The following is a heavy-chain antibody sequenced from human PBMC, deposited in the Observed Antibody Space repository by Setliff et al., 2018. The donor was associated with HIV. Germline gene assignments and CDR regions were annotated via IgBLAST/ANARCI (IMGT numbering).Heavy chain of an antibody. Sequence: ASVKVSCKASGYTFTDYYMHWVRQAPGQGLEWMGWINAGNGHTKYSQKFQGRVSITRATSASTAYMELSSLRSEDTAVYYCARVSGLSGELLYFDYWGLGTLVTVSS. CDR2: INAGNGHT. D-gene: IGHD1-26*01. CDR1: GYTFTDYY. CDR3: ARVSGLSGELLYFDY. J-gene: IGHJ4*02. V-gene: IGHV1-3*01.